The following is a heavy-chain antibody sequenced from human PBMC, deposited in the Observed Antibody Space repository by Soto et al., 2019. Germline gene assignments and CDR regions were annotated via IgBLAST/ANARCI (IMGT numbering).Heavy chain of an antibody. Sequence: GLPMRVSSKVSGYSITKYWVGWVRQMPGKGLEWMAIIYPDESDTRYSPSFQGQVTISADKSISTAYLQWSSLKASDTAMYYCARDLPAFTKDDAFAIWGQGTVVTVSS. J-gene: IGHJ3*02. V-gene: IGHV5-51*01. CDR1: GYSITKYW. CDR2: IYPDESDT. CDR3: ARDLPAFTKDDAFAI. D-gene: IGHD2-8*01.